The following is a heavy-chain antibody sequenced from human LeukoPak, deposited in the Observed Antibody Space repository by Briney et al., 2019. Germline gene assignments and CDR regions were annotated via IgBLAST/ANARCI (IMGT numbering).Heavy chain of an antibody. CDR1: GGSISSYY. CDR3: ARAVSGRFDY. CDR2: IYYSGST. Sequence: SETLSLNCTVSGGSISSYYWRWIRQPPGKGLEWIGYIYYSGSTNYNPSLKSRVTISVDTSKNQFSLKLSSVTAADTAIYYCARAVSGRFDYWGQGTLVTVSS. V-gene: IGHV4-59*08. D-gene: IGHD6-19*01. J-gene: IGHJ4*02.